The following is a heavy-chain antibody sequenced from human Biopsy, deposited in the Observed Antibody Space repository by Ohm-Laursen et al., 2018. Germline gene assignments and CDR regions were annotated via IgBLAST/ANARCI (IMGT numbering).Heavy chain of an antibody. CDR3: ARSRAYSFGALEY. CDR1: GFSLRTSGIR. J-gene: IGHJ4*02. V-gene: IGHV2-70*04. CDR2: IGWDDYE. D-gene: IGHD5-18*01. Sequence: TQTLTLTGTFSGFSLRTSGIRMSWVRQPPGKALEWLARIGWDDYEFYSTSLKARLTVSKDTSKNQVVLTLTNMDPVDTATYYCARSRAYSFGALEYWGQGILVTVSS.